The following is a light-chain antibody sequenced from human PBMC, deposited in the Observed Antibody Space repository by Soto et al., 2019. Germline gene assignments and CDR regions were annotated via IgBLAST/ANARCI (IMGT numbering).Light chain of an antibody. J-gene: IGLJ1*01. V-gene: IGLV2-14*01. CDR3: SSYTSISTLV. Sequence: QSALTQPRSVSGSPGQSVTISCTGTNSYIGNYNYVSWYQQHPGKAPKLVIYEVSNRPSGVSNRFSGSKSGNTASLTISGLQAEDEADYYCSSYTSISTLVFGTGTKLTVL. CDR1: NSYIGNYNY. CDR2: EVS.